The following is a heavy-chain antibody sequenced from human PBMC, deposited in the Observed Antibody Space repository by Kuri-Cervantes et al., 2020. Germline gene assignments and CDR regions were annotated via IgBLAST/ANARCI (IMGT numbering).Heavy chain of an antibody. CDR1: GFTFSNYA. CDR3: ARDDCSGGSCYADGFDI. V-gene: IGHV3-23*01. D-gene: IGHD2-15*01. CDR2: ITNSGGST. J-gene: IGHJ3*02. Sequence: GESLKISCAASGFTFSNYAMRWVRQAPGEGLEWVSTITNSGGSTYYVDSAKGRFTISRDNSKDTLYLQLNSLRAEDTALYYCARDDCSGGSCYADGFDIWGQGTMVTVSS.